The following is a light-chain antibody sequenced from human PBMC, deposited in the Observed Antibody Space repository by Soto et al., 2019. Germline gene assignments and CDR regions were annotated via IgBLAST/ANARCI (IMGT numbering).Light chain of an antibody. CDR3: QQRASWPYT. CDR2: DAS. CDR1: HDVSVS. Sequence: EIVFTQSPDTLSFSPGEGATLSCRASHDVSVSLVWYRQRPGQSPRLLIHDASNRATGISARFSGSGSGTDFTLTIGSLEPEESALYYCQQRASWPYTYGQGTK. V-gene: IGKV3-11*01. J-gene: IGKJ2*01.